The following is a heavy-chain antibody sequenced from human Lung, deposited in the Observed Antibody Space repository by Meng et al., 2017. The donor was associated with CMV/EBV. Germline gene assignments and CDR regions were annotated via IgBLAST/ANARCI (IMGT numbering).Heavy chain of an antibody. CDR3: AKDQRERITIFGVASLE. CDR1: GFTFSSYG. Sequence: GGSXRLXCAASGFTFSSYGMHWVRQAPGKGLEWVAVIWYDGSNKYYADSVKGRFTISRDNSKNTLYLQMNSLRAEDTAVYYCAKDQRERITIFGVASLEWXQGTXVTVAS. D-gene: IGHD3-3*01. J-gene: IGHJ4*02. V-gene: IGHV3-33*06. CDR2: IWYDGSNK.